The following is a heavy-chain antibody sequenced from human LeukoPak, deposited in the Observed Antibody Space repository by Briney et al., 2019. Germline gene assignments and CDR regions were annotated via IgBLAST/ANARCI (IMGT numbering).Heavy chain of an antibody. CDR2: FDPEDGGT. CDR1: GYTLTELS. V-gene: IGHV1-24*01. Sequence: GASVKVSCKVSGYTLTELSMHWVRQAPGKGLEWMGGFDPEDGGTIYAQKFQGRVTMTEDTSTDTAYMELSSLRSEDTAVYYCATWIVGVTDFDYWGQGTLVTVSS. D-gene: IGHD1-26*01. J-gene: IGHJ4*02. CDR3: ATWIVGVTDFDY.